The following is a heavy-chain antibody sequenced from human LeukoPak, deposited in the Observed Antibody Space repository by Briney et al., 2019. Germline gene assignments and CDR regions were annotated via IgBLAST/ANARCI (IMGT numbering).Heavy chain of an antibody. J-gene: IGHJ4*02. CDR1: GFTFSSYW. Sequence: GGSLRLSCAASGFTFSSYWMSWVRQAPGKGLEWVANIKEDGSGTYYVDSVMGRFTISRDNAKNSLYLQMNSLRAEDTAVYYCARDYFTDYWGQGTLVTVSS. CDR3: ARDYFTDY. CDR2: IKEDGSGT. V-gene: IGHV3-7*03. D-gene: IGHD3-10*01.